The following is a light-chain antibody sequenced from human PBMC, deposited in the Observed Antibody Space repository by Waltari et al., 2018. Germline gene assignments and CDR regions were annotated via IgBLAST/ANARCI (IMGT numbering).Light chain of an antibody. Sequence: QSVLTQPPSVSGAPGQTVTISCTGSSSNIGAGHGVHWYQQFPRTAPKLLIDGNINRPSVGPDRFSGSKSGTSASLAIIGLQAEDEADYYCQSYDSSLSGYIFGPVTTVTVL. CDR2: GNI. CDR3: QSYDSSLSGYI. J-gene: IGLJ1*01. CDR1: SSNIGAGHG. V-gene: IGLV1-40*01.